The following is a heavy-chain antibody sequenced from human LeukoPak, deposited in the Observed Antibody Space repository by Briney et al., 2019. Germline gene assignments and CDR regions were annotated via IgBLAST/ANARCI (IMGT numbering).Heavy chain of an antibody. CDR1: GFTFSNAW. D-gene: IGHD4-11*01. Sequence: PGGSLRLSCAASGFTFSNAWMSWVRQAPGKGLEWVGRIKSKTDGGTTDYAAPVKGRFTISRDDSKNTLYLQMNSLKTEDTAVYYCTTKFGFDYSNSVVGIYEGTSDYWGQGTLVTVSS. CDR3: TTKFGFDYSNSVVGIYEGTSDY. V-gene: IGHV3-15*01. CDR2: IKSKTDGGTT. J-gene: IGHJ4*02.